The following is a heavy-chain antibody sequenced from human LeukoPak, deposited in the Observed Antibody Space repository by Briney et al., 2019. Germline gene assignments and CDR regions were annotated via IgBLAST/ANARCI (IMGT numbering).Heavy chain of an antibody. CDR3: AKDILRSWRYAFDI. J-gene: IGHJ3*02. CDR2: ISWNNRVI. Sequence: GGSLRLSCAASGFTFDDYAMHWVRHAPGKGLEWVSGISWNNRVIGYADSVKGRFTISRDNAKNSLYLQMNSLRAEDTALYYCAKDILRSWRYAFDIWGQGTVVTVSS. CDR1: GFTFDDYA. V-gene: IGHV3-9*01. D-gene: IGHD1-26*01.